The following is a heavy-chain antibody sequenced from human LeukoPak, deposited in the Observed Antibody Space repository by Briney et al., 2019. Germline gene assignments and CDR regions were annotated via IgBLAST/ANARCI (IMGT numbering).Heavy chain of an antibody. Sequence: GGSLRLSFAASGFTFSSYGMRWVRQAPGKGLQWVSAISGSGGTTYYADSVKGRFTISRDNSKNTLYLQMNSLRAEDTAVYYCARDPPSCSSTSCYSSDAFDIWGQGTMVTVSS. CDR3: ARDPPSCSSTSCYSSDAFDI. CDR1: GFTFSSYG. CDR2: ISGSGGTT. D-gene: IGHD2-2*01. V-gene: IGHV3-23*01. J-gene: IGHJ3*02.